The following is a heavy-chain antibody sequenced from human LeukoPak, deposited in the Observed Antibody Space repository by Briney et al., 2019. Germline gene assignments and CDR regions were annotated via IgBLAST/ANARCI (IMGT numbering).Heavy chain of an antibody. Sequence: SVKVSCKASGGTFSSYAISWVRQAPGQGVEWRGRIIPILGLANYAQKFQGRVTITADKSTSTAYMELSSLRSEDTAVYYCARAGFSSGYYYSYWYFDLWGRGTLLTVSS. CDR2: IIPILGLA. CDR1: GGTFSSYA. CDR3: ARAGFSSGYYYSYWYFDL. J-gene: IGHJ2*01. D-gene: IGHD3-22*01. V-gene: IGHV1-69*04.